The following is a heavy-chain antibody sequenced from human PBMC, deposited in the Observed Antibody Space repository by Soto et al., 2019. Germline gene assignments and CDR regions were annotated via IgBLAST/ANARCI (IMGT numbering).Heavy chain of an antibody. CDR3: AKRGSNWGAFEF. Sequence: VQLLESGGDLVQPGGSLRRSCFASGFILNNYAMSWVRQAPGKGLEWVSTIGATGGDSDGVPWYEDSVKGRFTISRDSSANTLFLQMHNLRAEDSAIYYCAKRGSNWGAFEFWGQGTTVVVSS. CDR1: GFILNNYA. V-gene: IGHV3-23*01. CDR2: IGATGGDSDGVP. D-gene: IGHD7-27*01. J-gene: IGHJ3*01.